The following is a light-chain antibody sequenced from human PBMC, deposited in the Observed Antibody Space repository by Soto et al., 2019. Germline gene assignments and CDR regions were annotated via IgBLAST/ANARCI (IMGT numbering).Light chain of an antibody. CDR2: DVS. CDR1: SSDVGNYDY. J-gene: IGLJ3*02. V-gene: IGLV2-11*01. CDR3: CSYAGSSTWV. Sequence: QSVLTQPRSVSGSPGQSVTISCTGTSSDVGNYDYVSWYQQHPGKAPKLMIYDVSKRPSGVPDRFSGSKSGNTASLTISGLQAADEADYYCCSYAGSSTWVFGGGTKVTVL.